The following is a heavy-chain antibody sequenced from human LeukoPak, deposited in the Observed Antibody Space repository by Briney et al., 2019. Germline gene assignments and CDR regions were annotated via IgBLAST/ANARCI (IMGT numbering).Heavy chain of an antibody. V-gene: IGHV1-69*13. Sequence: SVKVSCKASGGTFSSYAISWVRQAPGQGLEWMGGTIPIFGTANYAQKFQGRATITADESTSTAYMELSSLRSEDTAVYYCARDVCSGGSCYAWGFDPWGQGTLVTVSS. CDR3: ARDVCSGGSCYAWGFDP. D-gene: IGHD2-15*01. CDR2: TIPIFGTA. CDR1: GGTFSSYA. J-gene: IGHJ5*02.